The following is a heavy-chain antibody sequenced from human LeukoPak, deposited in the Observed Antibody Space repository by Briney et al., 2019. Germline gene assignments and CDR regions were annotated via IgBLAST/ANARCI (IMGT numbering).Heavy chain of an antibody. CDR3: ARDLYGSGSYFIDY. CDR2: ISSSSSYT. J-gene: IGHJ4*02. V-gene: IGHV3-11*06. D-gene: IGHD3-10*01. CDR1: GLTFSDYY. Sequence: GGSLRLSCAASGLTFSDYYMSWIRQAPGKGLEWVSYISSSSSYTNYADSVKGRFTISRDNAKNSLYLQMNSLRAEDTAVYYCARDLYGSGSYFIDYWGQGTLVTVSS.